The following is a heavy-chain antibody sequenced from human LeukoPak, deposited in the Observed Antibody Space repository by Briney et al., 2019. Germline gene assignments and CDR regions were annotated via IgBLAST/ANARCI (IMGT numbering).Heavy chain of an antibody. CDR1: GFTFSNNG. V-gene: IGHV3-33*06. CDR2: IWYDGSSK. CDR3: AKSSTYSSGAHAYDI. J-gene: IGHJ3*02. Sequence: GGSLRLSCVASGFTFSNNGMHWVRKAPGKGLGWVAVIWYDGSSKYYADPVKGRFTISRDTSKNTLYLQMNSLRAEDTAVYYCAKSSTYSSGAHAYDIWGQGTLVTVSS. D-gene: IGHD6-19*01.